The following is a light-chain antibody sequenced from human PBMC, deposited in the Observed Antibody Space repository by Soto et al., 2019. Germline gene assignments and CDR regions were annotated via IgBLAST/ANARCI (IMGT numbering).Light chain of an antibody. Sequence: DIQMTQSPSTLSASVGDRLTITCRASQSVSWWLAWYQQKPGKAPKLLIYDASTLESGVPLRFSGSGSGTEFTLTISSLQPDDVATYYCQQYNSYWTVGQGTKVDIK. J-gene: IGKJ1*01. V-gene: IGKV1-5*01. CDR3: QQYNSYWT. CDR2: DAS. CDR1: QSVSWW.